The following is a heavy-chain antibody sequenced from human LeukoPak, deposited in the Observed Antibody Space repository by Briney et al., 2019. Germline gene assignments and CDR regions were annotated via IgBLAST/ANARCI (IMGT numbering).Heavy chain of an antibody. D-gene: IGHD1-26*01. V-gene: IGHV3-48*02. CDR1: GFTFSSYA. CDR3: ARDLASYSGSYYFDY. CDR2: ISSSSSTI. Sequence: GGSLRLSCAASGFTFSSYAMSWVRQAPGKGLEWVSYISSSSSTIYYADSVKGRFTISRDNAKNSLYLQMNSLRDEDTAVYYCARDLASYSGSYYFDYWGQGTLVTVSS. J-gene: IGHJ4*02.